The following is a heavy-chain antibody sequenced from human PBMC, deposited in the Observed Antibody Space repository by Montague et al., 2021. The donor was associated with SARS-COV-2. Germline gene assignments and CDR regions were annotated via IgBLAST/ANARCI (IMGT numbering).Heavy chain of an antibody. V-gene: IGHV3-23*01. CDR2: ITGSGGDT. D-gene: IGHD1-26*01. CDR3: AKDQVYSGSYFAD. Sequence: SLRLSCAASGFTFSSYAMSWVRQAPVKGLEWVSAITGSGGDTYYXGSVKGRFTISKDNSKNMLYLQMNSLRAEDTAVYYCAKDQVYSGSYFADWGQGTLVTVSS. J-gene: IGHJ4*02. CDR1: GFTFSSYA.